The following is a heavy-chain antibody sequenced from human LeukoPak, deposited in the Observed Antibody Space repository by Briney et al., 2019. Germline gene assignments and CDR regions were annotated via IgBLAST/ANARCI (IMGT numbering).Heavy chain of an antibody. Sequence: GGSLRLSCAASGFTFSSYAMHWVRQAPGKGLEWVAVISYDGRNKYYADSVKGRFTISRDNSKNTLYLQMNSLRAEDTAVYYCAKSYGSGSYQIDYWGQGTLVTVSS. D-gene: IGHD3-10*01. V-gene: IGHV3-30*04. CDR1: GFTFSSYA. J-gene: IGHJ4*02. CDR3: AKSYGSGSYQIDY. CDR2: ISYDGRNK.